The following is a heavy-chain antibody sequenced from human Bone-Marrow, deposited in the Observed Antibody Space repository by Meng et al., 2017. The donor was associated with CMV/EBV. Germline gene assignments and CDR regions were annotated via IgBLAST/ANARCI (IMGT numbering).Heavy chain of an antibody. J-gene: IGHJ6*02. D-gene: IGHD3-16*02. CDR3: TRRKDSWGSYRYTEAYYGMDV. CDR2: IKSKADGGTI. Sequence: GESLKVSCAASGIILNNVWMTWVRQTPGKGLEWVGRIKSKADGGTIDYAASVKGRFTISRDDSKNTLYLQMNSLKIEDTAVYYCTRRKDSWGSYRYTEAYYGMDVWGQGTTVTVSS. CDR1: GIILNNVW. V-gene: IGHV3-15*01.